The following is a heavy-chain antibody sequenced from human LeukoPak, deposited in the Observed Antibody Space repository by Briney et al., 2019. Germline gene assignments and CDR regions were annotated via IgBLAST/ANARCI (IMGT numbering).Heavy chain of an antibody. CDR2: INHRGST. Sequence: PSETLSLTCTVSGGSISSYYWSWIRQPPRKGLEWIGEINHRGSTNYNPSLKSRVTISVDTSRNQFSLKLSSVTAADTAVYYCARGYGNSKSSGWGQGTLVTVSS. D-gene: IGHD4-23*01. CDR1: GGSISSYY. J-gene: IGHJ4*02. CDR3: ARGYGNSKSSG. V-gene: IGHV4-34*01.